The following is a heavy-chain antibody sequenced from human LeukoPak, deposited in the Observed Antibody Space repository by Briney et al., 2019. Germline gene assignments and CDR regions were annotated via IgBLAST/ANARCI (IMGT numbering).Heavy chain of an antibody. D-gene: IGHD5-12*01. CDR3: ARGPSGYHNT. CDR1: GFTFSSYW. Sequence: GGSVRLPCAACGFTFSSYWMSWVRQAPGKGLEGVANIKQDGSEKYYVDSVKGRFTISRDNAKNSLYLQMNSLRAEDTAVYYCARGPSGYHNTGGQGTLVTVSS. V-gene: IGHV3-7*01. CDR2: IKQDGSEK. J-gene: IGHJ4*02.